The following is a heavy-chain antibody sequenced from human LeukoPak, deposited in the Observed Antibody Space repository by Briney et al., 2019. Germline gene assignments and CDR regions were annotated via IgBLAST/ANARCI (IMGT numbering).Heavy chain of an antibody. CDR3: AKDRPYISSWYGCSTP. CDR1: GFSLSSYG. Sequence: GGSLRLSCAASGFSLSSYGMTWVRQAPGKGLEWVSTLSDRGGGTFYADSVKGRFTISRDNSRNTLYLQMHSLRVEDTAVYYCAKDRPYISSWYGCSTPWGQGTLVTVSS. V-gene: IGHV3-23*01. CDR2: LSDRGGGT. D-gene: IGHD2-2*01. J-gene: IGHJ5*02.